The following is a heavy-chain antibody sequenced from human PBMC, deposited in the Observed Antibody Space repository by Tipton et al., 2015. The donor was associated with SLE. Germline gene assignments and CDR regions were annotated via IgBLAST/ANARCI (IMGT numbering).Heavy chain of an antibody. CDR1: GGSISSGSTSSYS. J-gene: IGHJ4*02. D-gene: IGHD1-7*01. Sequence: SLTCTVSGGSISSGSTSSYSWSWIRQPPGKGLEWLGYINYSGTTNYNPSLKSRVTISVDTSKNQFSLKLSSVTAADTAVYYCARGGNWNYEYWGLGTLVTVSS. V-gene: IGHV4-61*01. CDR2: INYSGTT. CDR3: ARGGNWNYEY.